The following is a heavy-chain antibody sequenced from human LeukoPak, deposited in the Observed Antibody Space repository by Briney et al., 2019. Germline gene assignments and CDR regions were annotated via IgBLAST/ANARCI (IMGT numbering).Heavy chain of an antibody. V-gene: IGHV1-46*01. Sequence: ASVTVSYTASGYTFTSYYMHWVRQAPGQGLEWMGIINPSGGSTSYAQKFQGRVTMTRDIATSTVYMELSSLRSEDTAVYYCARGRGYCSSTSCHPLFDYWGQGTLVTVSS. J-gene: IGHJ4*02. CDR3: ARGRGYCSSTSCHPLFDY. CDR2: INPSGGST. CDR1: GYTFTSYY. D-gene: IGHD2-2*01.